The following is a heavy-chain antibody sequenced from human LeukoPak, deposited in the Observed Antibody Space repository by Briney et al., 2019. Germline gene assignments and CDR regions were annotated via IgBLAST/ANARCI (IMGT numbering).Heavy chain of an antibody. V-gene: IGHV1-46*01. Sequence: GASVKVSCKASGYTFTSYYMHWVRQAPGQGLEWMGIINPSGGSTSYAQKFQGRATMTRDTSTSTVYMELSSLRSEDTAVYYCASQMATTLYYFDYWGQGTLVTVSS. CDR3: ASQMATTLYYFDY. CDR2: INPSGGST. J-gene: IGHJ4*02. D-gene: IGHD5-24*01. CDR1: GYTFTSYY.